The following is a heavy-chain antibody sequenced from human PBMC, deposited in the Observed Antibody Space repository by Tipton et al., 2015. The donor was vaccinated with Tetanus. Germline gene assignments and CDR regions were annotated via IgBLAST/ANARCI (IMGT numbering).Heavy chain of an antibody. CDR3: AREGLYGSGSYPYYYGMDV. CDR1: GGSISSGGYS. V-gene: IGHV4-30-2*01. D-gene: IGHD3-10*01. J-gene: IGHJ6*02. Sequence: TLSLTCAVSGGSISSGGYSWSWIRQPPGKGLEWIGYIYHSGSTYYNPSLKSRVTISVDRSKNQFSLKLSSVTAADTAVYYCAREGLYGSGSYPYYYGMDVWGQGTTVTVSS. CDR2: IYHSGST.